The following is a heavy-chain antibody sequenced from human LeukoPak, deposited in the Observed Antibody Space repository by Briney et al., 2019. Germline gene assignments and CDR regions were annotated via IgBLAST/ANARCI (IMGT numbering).Heavy chain of an antibody. CDR3: AKWGDNDVLTGYYVPDY. V-gene: IGHV3-23*01. CDR1: GFTFSNYA. Sequence: GGSLRLSCAASGFTFSNYAMSWVRQAPGKRLERVSAILGSGGSTYYADSVKGRFTVSRDNSKSTLYLQMNSLRAEDTALYYCAKWGDNDVLTGYYVPDYWGQGTLVTVSS. D-gene: IGHD3-9*01. CDR2: ILGSGGST. J-gene: IGHJ4*02.